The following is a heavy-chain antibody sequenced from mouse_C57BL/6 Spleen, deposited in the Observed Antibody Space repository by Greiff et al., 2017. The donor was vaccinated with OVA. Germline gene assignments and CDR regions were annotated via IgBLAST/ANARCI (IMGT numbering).Heavy chain of an antibody. D-gene: IGHD2-12*01. CDR2: IDPETGGT. Sequence: VQLQQSGAELVRPGASVTLSCKASGYTFTDYEMHWVKQTPVHGLEWIGAIDPETGGTAYNQKFKGKAILTADKSSSTAYMELRSLTSEDSAVYYCAGSGYYNYAMDYWGQGTSVTVSS. J-gene: IGHJ4*01. CDR3: AGSGYYNYAMDY. CDR1: GYTFTDYE. V-gene: IGHV1-15*01.